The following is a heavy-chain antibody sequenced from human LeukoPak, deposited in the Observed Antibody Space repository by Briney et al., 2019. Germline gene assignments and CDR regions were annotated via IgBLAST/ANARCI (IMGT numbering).Heavy chain of an antibody. J-gene: IGHJ6*02. V-gene: IGHV4-59*11. CDR3: ARDRPMVRGVNNYYYYGMDV. Sequence: SSETLSLTCTVSSVSISSHDWSWIRQSPGKGLEWIGHSHYSGDTSYNPSLKSRVTISLDTSKNQFSLRLSSVTAADTAVYYCARDRPMVRGVNNYYYYGMDVWGQGTTVTVSS. CDR2: SHYSGDT. D-gene: IGHD3-10*01. CDR1: SVSISSHD.